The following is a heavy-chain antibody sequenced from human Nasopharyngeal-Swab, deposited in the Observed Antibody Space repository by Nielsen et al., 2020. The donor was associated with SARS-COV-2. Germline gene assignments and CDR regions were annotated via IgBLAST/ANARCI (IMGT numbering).Heavy chain of an antibody. CDR2: ISHSGST. CDR3: ARATPEYDILTGYLG. J-gene: IGHJ4*02. V-gene: IGHV4-34*01. CDR1: GGSFSGYY. D-gene: IGHD3-9*01. Sequence: SETLSLTCAVYGGSFSGYYWSWIRQPPGKGLEWIGEISHSGSTNCNPSLKSRVTISVDTSKNQFSLKLSSVTAADTAVYYCARATPEYDILTGYLGWGQGTLVTVSS.